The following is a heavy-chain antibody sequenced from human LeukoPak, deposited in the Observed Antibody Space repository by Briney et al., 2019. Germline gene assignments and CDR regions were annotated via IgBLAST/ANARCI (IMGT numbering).Heavy chain of an antibody. D-gene: IGHD3-10*01. CDR2: ISSSSSTI. V-gene: IGHV3-48*04. CDR1: GFTFSSYS. CDR3: AREIGQRVRGVINYFDY. J-gene: IGHJ4*02. Sequence: GGSLRLSCAASGFTFSSYSMNWVRQAPGKGLEWVSYISSSSSTIYYADSVKGRFTISRDNAKNSLYLQMNSLRAEDTAVYYCAREIGQRVRGVINYFDYWGQGTLVTVSS.